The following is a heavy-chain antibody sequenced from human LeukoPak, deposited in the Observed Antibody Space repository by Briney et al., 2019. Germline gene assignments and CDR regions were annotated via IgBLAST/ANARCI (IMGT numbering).Heavy chain of an antibody. Sequence: PSETLSLTCAVYGGSFSGYYWSWIRQPPGKGLEWIGEINHSGSTNYNPSLKSRVTISVDTSKNQFSLKLSSVTTADTAVYYCARRFGRSGYYYVDYWGQGTLVTVSS. D-gene: IGHD3-22*01. CDR3: ARRFGRSGYYYVDY. V-gene: IGHV4-34*01. J-gene: IGHJ4*02. CDR2: INHSGST. CDR1: GGSFSGYY.